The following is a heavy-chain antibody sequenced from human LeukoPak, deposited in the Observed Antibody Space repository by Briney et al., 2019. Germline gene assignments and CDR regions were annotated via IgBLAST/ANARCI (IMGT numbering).Heavy chain of an antibody. CDR3: ARVMTYCSSTSCLYYAFDI. CDR2: ISSSSSTI. V-gene: IGHV3-48*01. CDR1: GFTFSSYE. D-gene: IGHD2-2*01. Sequence: GGTLRLSCAASGFTFSSYEMNWVRQAPGKGLEWVSYISSSSSTIYYADSVKGRFTISRDNAKNSLYLQMNSLRAEDTAVYYCARVMTYCSSTSCLYYAFDIWGQGTMVTVSS. J-gene: IGHJ3*02.